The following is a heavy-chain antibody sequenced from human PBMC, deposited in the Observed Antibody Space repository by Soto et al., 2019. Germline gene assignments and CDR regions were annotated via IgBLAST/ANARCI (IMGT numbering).Heavy chain of an antibody. CDR3: ARGTTYSGSPKLDD. V-gene: IGHV4-59*01. CDR1: GDSISTYY. CDR2: IFSSGSA. Sequence: SETLSLTCPVSGDSISTYYWSFIREPPGKGLEWLGNIFSSGSANYNPSLKSRVTISVDTSKNQFSLKLKSVTAADTAVYYCARGTTYSGSPKLDDWGPGTLVTVTS. J-gene: IGHJ4*02. D-gene: IGHD1-26*01.